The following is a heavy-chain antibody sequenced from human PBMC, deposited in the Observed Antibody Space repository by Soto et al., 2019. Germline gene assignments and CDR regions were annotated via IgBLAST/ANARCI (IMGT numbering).Heavy chain of an antibody. D-gene: IGHD2-15*01. J-gene: IGHJ5*02. V-gene: IGHV4-61*08. CDR1: GGSISSGGYS. Sequence: SETLSLTCAVSGGSISSGGYSWSWIRQPPGKGLEWIGYIYYTGSTSYNPSLKSRVTISVDTSKNQFSLKLSSMTAADTAVYYCASALYCSGGSCSFDPWGQGTLVTVSS. CDR3: ASALYCSGGSCSFDP. CDR2: IYYTGST.